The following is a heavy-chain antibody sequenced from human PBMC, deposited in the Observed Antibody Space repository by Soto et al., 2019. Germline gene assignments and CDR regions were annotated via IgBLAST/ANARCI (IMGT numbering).Heavy chain of an antibody. CDR3: ARTRSYYGDYEYYYMDV. D-gene: IGHD4-17*01. Sequence: SETLSLTCTVSGGSISSYYWSWIRQPPGKGLEWIVYIYYSWSTNYNPSLKSRVTISVDTSKNQFSLKLSSVTAADTAVFYCARTRSYYGDYEYYYMDVWGKGTTVTVSS. CDR1: GGSISSYY. J-gene: IGHJ6*03. CDR2: IYYSWST. V-gene: IGHV4-59*01.